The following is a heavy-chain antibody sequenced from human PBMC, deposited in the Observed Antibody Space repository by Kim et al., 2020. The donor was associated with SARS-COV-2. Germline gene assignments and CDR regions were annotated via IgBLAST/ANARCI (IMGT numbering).Heavy chain of an antibody. Sequence: AESGKGRFSTSRDNAKKSLYLQRNSLRAEDTAVYYCARVSSGSSSWYWFDAWGQGTLVTVSS. J-gene: IGHJ5*02. V-gene: IGHV3-11*05. D-gene: IGHD6-13*01. CDR3: ARVSSGSSSWYWFDA.